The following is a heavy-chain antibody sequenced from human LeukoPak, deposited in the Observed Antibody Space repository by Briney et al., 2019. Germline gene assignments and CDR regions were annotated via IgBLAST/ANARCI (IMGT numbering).Heavy chain of an antibody. D-gene: IGHD6-19*01. J-gene: IGHJ3*02. Sequence: PGGSLRLSCAASGFTVSSNYMSWVRQAPGKGLEWVSVIYSGGSTYYADSVKGRFTISRDNSKNTLYLQMNSLRAEDTAVYYCAKALTGYSSGWYGGDAFDIWGQGTMVTVSS. CDR2: IYSGGST. CDR1: GFTVSSNY. CDR3: AKALTGYSSGWYGGDAFDI. V-gene: IGHV3-66*01.